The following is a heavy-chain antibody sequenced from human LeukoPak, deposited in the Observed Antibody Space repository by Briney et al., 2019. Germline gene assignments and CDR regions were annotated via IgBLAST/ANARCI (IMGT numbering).Heavy chain of an antibody. D-gene: IGHD3-22*01. CDR2: IKQDGSEK. Sequence: GGSLRLSCAASGFTFSSYWMSWVRQAPGKGLEWVANIKQDGSEKYYVDSVKGRFTISRDNAKNSLYLQMNSLRAEDTAVYYCARDLMIVVPTDAFDIWGQGTMVTVSS. CDR3: ARDLMIVVPTDAFDI. V-gene: IGHV3-7*01. CDR1: GFTFSSYW. J-gene: IGHJ3*02.